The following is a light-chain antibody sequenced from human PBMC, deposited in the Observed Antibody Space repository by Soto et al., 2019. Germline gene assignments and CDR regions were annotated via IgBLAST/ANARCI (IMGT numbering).Light chain of an antibody. CDR3: QQYNSYPHT. CDR2: KAS. J-gene: IGKJ2*01. V-gene: IGKV1-5*03. Sequence: DIQLTQSPSTLSASVGDRVTITCRASQSINSWLAWYQQRPGKAPKLLMYKASSLQSGVPSRFSGSGSGTEFTLTISRLQPDDFATYYCQQYNSYPHTFGQGNKLEIK. CDR1: QSINSW.